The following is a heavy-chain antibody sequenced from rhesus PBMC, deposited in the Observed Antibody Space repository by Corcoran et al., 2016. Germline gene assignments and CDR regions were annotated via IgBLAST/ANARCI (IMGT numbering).Heavy chain of an antibody. J-gene: IGHJ4*01. V-gene: IGHV4-169*02. CDR2: IYGNGSST. CDR3: ASEDGGIAAAGY. D-gene: IGHD6-25*01. Sequence: QLQLQESGPGLVKPSETLSVTCAVSGGSISSSYWSWIRQAPGKGLEWIGYIYGNGSSTNYNPSLKSRVTLSVDTSKNQLSLKLSAVTAADTAVYYCASEDGGIAAAGYWGQGVLVTVSS. CDR1: GGSISSSY.